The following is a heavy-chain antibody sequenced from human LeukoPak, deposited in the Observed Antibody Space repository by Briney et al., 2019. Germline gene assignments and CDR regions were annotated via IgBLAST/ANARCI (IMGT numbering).Heavy chain of an antibody. D-gene: IGHD6-13*01. CDR3: DAVSAAGTYVQH. V-gene: IGHV3-53*01. CDR1: GFTVRSNY. Sequence: GGSLRLSCAASGFTVRSNYMSWVRQAPGKGLEWVSVIYSGGSTYYADSVKGRFTISRDNSKNTLYLQMNSLRAEDPPVYYCDAVSAAGTYVQHWGQGTLVTVSS. J-gene: IGHJ1*01. CDR2: IYSGGST.